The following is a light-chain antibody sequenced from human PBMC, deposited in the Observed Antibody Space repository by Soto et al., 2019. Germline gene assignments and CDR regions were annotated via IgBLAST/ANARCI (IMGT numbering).Light chain of an antibody. V-gene: IGKV3-11*01. CDR2: DAS. CDR3: QQRSYWL. CDR1: KSVGSF. J-gene: IGKJ3*01. Sequence: DTILTQSPATLSLSPGERATLSCRASKSVGSFLAWYQQKPGQAPRLLIYDASNRATGVPARFSGSGSGTDFTLTISSLEPDDFAVYYCQQRSYWLFGPGTKVEIK.